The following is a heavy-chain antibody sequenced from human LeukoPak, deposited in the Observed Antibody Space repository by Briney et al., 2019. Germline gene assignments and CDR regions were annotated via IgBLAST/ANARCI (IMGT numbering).Heavy chain of an antibody. Sequence: QPGGSLRLSCAASGFTVSSNYMSWVRQAPGKGLEWVSVTYSGGSTYYADSVKGRFTISRDNSKNTLYLQMNSLRAEDTAVYYCARDLDCSGGSCYSYWGQGTLVTVSS. CDR3: ARDLDCSGGSCYSY. D-gene: IGHD2-15*01. J-gene: IGHJ4*02. CDR1: GFTVSSNY. CDR2: TYSGGST. V-gene: IGHV3-66*02.